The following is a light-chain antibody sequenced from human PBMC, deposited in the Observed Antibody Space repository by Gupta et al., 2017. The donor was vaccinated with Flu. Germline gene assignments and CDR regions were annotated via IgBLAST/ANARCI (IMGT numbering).Light chain of an antibody. Sequence: SPGTLSLSPGERVTLSCRASRTISNYLNWYQHKPGQAPRLLVFDSSKRATGIPDRFSGSGSGTDCTRTISRLDADDFAVYYCQQRGSWPLTFGGGTRVESK. J-gene: IGKJ4*01. CDR3: QQRGSWPLT. CDR2: DSS. CDR1: RTISNY. V-gene: IGKV3-11*01.